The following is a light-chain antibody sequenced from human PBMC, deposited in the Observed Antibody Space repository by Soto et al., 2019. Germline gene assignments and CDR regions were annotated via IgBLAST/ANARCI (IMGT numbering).Light chain of an antibody. CDR3: QQSYNTPLT. CDR2: SAS. CDR1: QSISDY. Sequence: DIPMTQSPSSLSTSVGDRVTIACRASQSISDYLNWYQHKPGRAPKLLIYSASSLQSGVPSRFSGRGSGTDFTLTISSLQPEDFATYYCQQSYNTPLTFGQGTKVEI. J-gene: IGKJ1*01. V-gene: IGKV1-39*01.